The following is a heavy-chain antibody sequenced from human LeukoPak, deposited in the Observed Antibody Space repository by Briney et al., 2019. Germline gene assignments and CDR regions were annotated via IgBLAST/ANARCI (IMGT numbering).Heavy chain of an antibody. CDR1: GYTFTGYY. CDR2: INPNSGGT. D-gene: IGHD6-19*01. CDR3: ARERGTLAVAGDAVDI. Sequence: EASVKVSCKASGYTFTGYYMHWVRQAPGEGLEWMGWINPNSGGTKYAQKFQGRVTMTRDTSINTAYMEVRGLTSDDTAVYYCARERGTLAVAGDAVDIWGQGTMVTVSS. J-gene: IGHJ3*02. V-gene: IGHV1-2*02.